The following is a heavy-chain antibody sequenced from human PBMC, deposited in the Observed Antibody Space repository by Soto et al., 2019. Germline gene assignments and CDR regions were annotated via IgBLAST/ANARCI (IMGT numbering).Heavy chain of an antibody. Sequence: GGSLRLSCAASGFTFSSYEVNWVRQAPGKGLEWVSYISSSGSTIYYADSVKGRFTISRDNAKNSLYLQMNSLRAEDTAVYYCARGEGLNYYYYGMDVWGQGTTVTVSS. CDR1: GFTFSSYE. CDR2: ISSSGSTI. V-gene: IGHV3-48*03. CDR3: ARGEGLNYYYYGMDV. D-gene: IGHD3-16*01. J-gene: IGHJ6*02.